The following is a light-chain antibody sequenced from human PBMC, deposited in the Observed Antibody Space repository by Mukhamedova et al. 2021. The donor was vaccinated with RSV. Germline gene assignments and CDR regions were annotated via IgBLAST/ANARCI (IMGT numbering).Light chain of an antibody. CDR2: GPS. V-gene: IGKV3-15*01. Sequence: GERATLPSRASQSVSSDLAWYHQKPGLTPGLLTYGPSTRATGIPPGFSARGPGTGFLLIISSLQSEDFAVYYCQQNKVWPPPFGG. J-gene: IGKJ4*01. CDR1: QSVSSD. CDR3: QQNKVWPPP.